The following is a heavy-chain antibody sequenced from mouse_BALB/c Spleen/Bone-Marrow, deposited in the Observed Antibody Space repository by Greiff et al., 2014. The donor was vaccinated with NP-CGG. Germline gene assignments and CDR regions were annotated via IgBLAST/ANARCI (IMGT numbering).Heavy chain of an antibody. CDR2: IYPGNNDA. Sequence: VQLQQSGTVLARPGASLRMSCKASGYTFTNYWINWIKQRPGQGLEWIGAIYPGNNDAKYTQKFKAKAKLTAVTSTSTADMELSSLTNEDSAVYYCARNWDWVFAYWGQGTLATVSA. CDR1: GYTFTNYW. CDR3: ARNWDWVFAY. V-gene: IGHV1-5*01. D-gene: IGHD4-1*01. J-gene: IGHJ3*01.